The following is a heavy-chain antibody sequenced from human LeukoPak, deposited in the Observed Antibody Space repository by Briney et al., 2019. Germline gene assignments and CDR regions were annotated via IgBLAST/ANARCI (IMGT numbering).Heavy chain of an antibody. CDR1: GFTFSTYG. CDR3: ARDWAVAGTGFDY. D-gene: IGHD6-19*01. Sequence: PGGSLRLSCAASGFTFSTYGMHWVRQAPGKGLEWVALMLYDGSNKYYADSVKGRFTISRDNSKNTLYLQMNSLRAEDTAVYYCARDWAVAGTGFDYWGQGTLVTVSS. CDR2: MLYDGSNK. J-gene: IGHJ4*02. V-gene: IGHV3-33*01.